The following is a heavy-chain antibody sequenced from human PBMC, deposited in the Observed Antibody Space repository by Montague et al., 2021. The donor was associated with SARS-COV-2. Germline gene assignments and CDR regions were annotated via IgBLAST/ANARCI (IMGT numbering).Heavy chain of an antibody. J-gene: IGHJ6*02. CDR1: GGSISGYY. CDR2: IYSSGFT. CDR3: ARHAGGNYYCLDV. Sequence: SETLSLTCTVSGGSISGYYWSWIRQPAGKRLEWIGYIYSSGFTSXNPSLKSRVTISRDTSKNHYSLRVISVTAADTAVYYCARHAGGNYYCLDVWGQGTTVTVSS. V-gene: IGHV4-59*08.